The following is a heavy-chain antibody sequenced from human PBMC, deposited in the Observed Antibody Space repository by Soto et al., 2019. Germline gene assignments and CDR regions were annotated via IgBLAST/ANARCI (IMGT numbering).Heavy chain of an antibody. V-gene: IGHV1-18*01. CDR1: GYTFTSYG. Sequence: QVQLVQSGAEVKKPGASVKVSCKASGYTFTSYGISWVRQSPGQGLEWMGWISAYNGNTNYAQKLQGRVTMTTDPSTSTAYMELRSLRSDDTAVYYCARPAGGQQLADYYYGMDVWGQGTTVTVSS. CDR2: ISAYNGNT. D-gene: IGHD6-13*01. J-gene: IGHJ6*02. CDR3: ARPAGGQQLADYYYGMDV.